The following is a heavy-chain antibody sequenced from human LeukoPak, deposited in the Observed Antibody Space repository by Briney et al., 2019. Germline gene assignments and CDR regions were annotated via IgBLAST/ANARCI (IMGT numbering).Heavy chain of an antibody. CDR2: IYYSGST. D-gene: IGHD3-3*01. Sequence: SETLSLTCTVSGGSISSYYWSWIRQPPGKGLEWIGYIYYSGSTNYNPSLKSRVTISVDTSKNQFSLKLSSVTAADTAVYYCARDHLYYDFWSGYSPNGAFDIWGQGTMVTVSS. CDR1: GGSISSYY. CDR3: ARDHLYYDFWSGYSPNGAFDI. J-gene: IGHJ3*02. V-gene: IGHV4-59*01.